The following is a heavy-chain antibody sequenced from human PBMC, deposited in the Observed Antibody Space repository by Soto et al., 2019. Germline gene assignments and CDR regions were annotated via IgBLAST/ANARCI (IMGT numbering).Heavy chain of an antibody. J-gene: IGHJ3*02. Sequence: GASVKVSCKASDYTFTTYDINWVRQATGQGLEWMGWMNPNSGNTGYAQKFQGRVTMTRNTSISTAYMELSSLRSEDTAVYYCARVFHYDILTGYEAFDIWGQGTMVTVSS. CDR3: ARVFHYDILTGYEAFDI. CDR1: DYTFTTYD. V-gene: IGHV1-8*02. D-gene: IGHD3-9*01. CDR2: MNPNSGNT.